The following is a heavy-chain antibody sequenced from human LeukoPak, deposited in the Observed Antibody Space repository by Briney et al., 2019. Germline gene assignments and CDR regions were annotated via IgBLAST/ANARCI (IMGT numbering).Heavy chain of an antibody. D-gene: IGHD6-13*01. V-gene: IGHV3-23*01. CDR2: ISGSGGTT. J-gene: IGHJ4*02. Sequence: GGSLRLSCAASGFTFSSYAMSWVRQAPGKGLEWVSGISGSGGTTYYVDSVKGRFAISRDNSKNTLYLQMNSLRADDTAVYYCARSYSSSWYSDCWGQGTLVTVSS. CDR1: GFTFSSYA. CDR3: ARSYSSSWYSDC.